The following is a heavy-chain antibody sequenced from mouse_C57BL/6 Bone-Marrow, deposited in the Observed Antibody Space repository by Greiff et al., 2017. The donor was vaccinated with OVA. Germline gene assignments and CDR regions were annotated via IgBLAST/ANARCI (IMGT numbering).Heavy chain of an antibody. D-gene: IGHD4-1*01. CDR1: GFNIKDYY. Sequence: VQLQQSGAELVKPGASVKLSCTASGFNIKDYYMHWVKQRTEQGLEWIGRIDPEDGETNYAPKFQGKATLTADTSSNTAYLQLSRLTSEDTAVYYGARGGGNWDGGDADWGQGTLVTVSA. CDR3: ARGGGNWDGGDAD. CDR2: IDPEDGET. J-gene: IGHJ3*01. V-gene: IGHV14-2*01.